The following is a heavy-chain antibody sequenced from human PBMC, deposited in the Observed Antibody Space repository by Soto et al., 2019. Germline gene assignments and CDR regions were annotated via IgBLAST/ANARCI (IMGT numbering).Heavy chain of an antibody. V-gene: IGHV3-11*06. CDR3: ARGGGGGLFDP. CDR1: GFTFGDSY. Sequence: PGGSLRLSCAGSGFTFGDSYMSWIRQAPGKGLEWLSYISPGSRYPAYADSVKGRFTISRDNARRSLFLQMTSLTAEDTAMYYCARGGGGGLFDPWGQGTMVTVYS. CDR2: ISPGSRYP. D-gene: IGHD2-15*01. J-gene: IGHJ5*02.